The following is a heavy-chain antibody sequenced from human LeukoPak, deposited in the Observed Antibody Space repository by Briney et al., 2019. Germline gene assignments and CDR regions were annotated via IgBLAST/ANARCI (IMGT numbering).Heavy chain of an antibody. Sequence: NPGGSLRLSCAASGFTFSDYYMSWIRQAPGKGLEWVSYISSSSSYTNYADSVKGRFTISRDNAKNSLYLQMNSLRAEDTAVYYCARVLSSGYFFDYWGQGTLVTVSS. J-gene: IGHJ4*02. CDR3: ARVLSSGYFFDY. V-gene: IGHV3-11*06. CDR1: GFTFSDYY. D-gene: IGHD3-22*01. CDR2: ISSSSSYT.